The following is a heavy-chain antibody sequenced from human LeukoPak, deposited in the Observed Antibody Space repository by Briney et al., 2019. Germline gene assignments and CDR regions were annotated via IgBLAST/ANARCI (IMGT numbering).Heavy chain of an antibody. CDR2: IKPDGSET. D-gene: IGHD2-15*01. Sequence: RGSLRLSCAASGLPFSISWMSWVRQAPGKGLQCVGNIKPDGSETFYVDSVRGRFTISRDNARNLLFLQMNSLRVDDTAVYYCAFGNAFDVWGRGTMVTVSS. CDR1: GLPFSISW. V-gene: IGHV3-7*01. J-gene: IGHJ3*01. CDR3: AFGNAFDV.